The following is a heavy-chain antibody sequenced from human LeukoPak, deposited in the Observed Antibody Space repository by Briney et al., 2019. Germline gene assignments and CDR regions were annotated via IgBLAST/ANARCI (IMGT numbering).Heavy chain of an antibody. CDR3: ARVVVKPGLYSSVY. CDR1: GGSISSYY. CDR2: IYYSGST. J-gene: IGHJ4*02. V-gene: IGHV4-59*01. Sequence: SETLSLTCTVSGGSISSYYWSWIRQPPGKGLEWIGYIYYSGSTNYNPSLKSRVTISVDTSKNQFSLKLSSVTAAAPAVYYCARVVVKPGLYSSVYWGPRALVTVSS. D-gene: IGHD2-15*01.